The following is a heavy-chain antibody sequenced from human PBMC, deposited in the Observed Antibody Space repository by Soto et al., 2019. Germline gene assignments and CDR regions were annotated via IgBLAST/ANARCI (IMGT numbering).Heavy chain of an antibody. CDR1: GFSLSSNGVG. D-gene: IGHD3-10*01. J-gene: IGHJ5*01. CDR2: VYWDDAK. V-gene: IGHV2-5*02. CDR3: ALNIRGSGSYTGDRFDS. Sequence: QITLKESGPTLVKPTQTLTLTCSFSGFSLSSNGVGVGWIRHPPGKALEFLALVYWDDAKRYSPSLKSRLTITPGASKNRVVLAMAHLDPVGTATYYCALNIRGSGSYTGDRFDSWGQGTRVTVSS.